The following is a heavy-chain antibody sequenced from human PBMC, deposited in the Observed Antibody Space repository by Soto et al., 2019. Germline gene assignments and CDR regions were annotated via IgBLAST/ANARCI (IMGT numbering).Heavy chain of an antibody. CDR3: VGYAGKTLDY. V-gene: IGHV5-51*01. CDR1: GDIFTSFW. Sequence: GESMMISCKGSGDIFTSFWIGWVRQMPGKGLEWMGIIYPGDSDTTYSPSFQGQVTISADKSISTAYLQWSSLRASDTAMYYCVGYAGKTLDYWCQANQETVSS. D-gene: IGHD6-13*01. J-gene: IGHJ4*02. CDR2: IYPGDSDT.